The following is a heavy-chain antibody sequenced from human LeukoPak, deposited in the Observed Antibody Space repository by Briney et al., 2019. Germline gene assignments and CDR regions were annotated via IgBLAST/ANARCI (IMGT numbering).Heavy chain of an antibody. CDR1: GFTFSNAW. Sequence: GGSLRLSCAASGFTFSNAWMSWVRQAPGKGLEWVGRIKSKTDGGTTDYAAPVKGRFTISRDDSKNTLYLQMNSLKSEDTAVYYCSTLTSRGLSDSWGQGTLVTVSS. V-gene: IGHV3-15*01. J-gene: IGHJ4*02. CDR3: STLTSRGLSDS. CDR2: IKSKTDGGTT. D-gene: IGHD1-20*01.